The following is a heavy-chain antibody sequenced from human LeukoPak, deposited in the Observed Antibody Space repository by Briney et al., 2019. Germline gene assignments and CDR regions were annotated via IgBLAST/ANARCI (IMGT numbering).Heavy chain of an antibody. CDR2: IYYSGTT. Sequence: SETLSLTCTVSGGSISSYYWSWIRQPPGKGLEWIGYIYYSGTTNYNPSLKSRVTISVDTSKNQFSLKLSSVTAADTAVYYCAREDYCSGGNCYSGYFQHWGQGTLVTVSS. D-gene: IGHD2-15*01. J-gene: IGHJ1*01. V-gene: IGHV4-59*01. CDR1: GGSISSYY. CDR3: AREDYCSGGNCYSGYFQH.